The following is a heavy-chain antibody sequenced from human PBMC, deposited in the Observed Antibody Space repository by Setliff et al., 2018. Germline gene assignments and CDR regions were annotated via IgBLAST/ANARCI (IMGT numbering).Heavy chain of an antibody. CDR3: ARDTSSDWAAWFDP. CDR1: GGSISDNGYF. D-gene: IGHD3-22*01. Sequence: SETLSLTCTVPGGSISDNGYFWGWVRQPPGKGLEWIGNIYFGGNTYFNPSFKSRVTMSIDTSNSQFSLKLTSVTAADTAIYYCARDTSSDWAAWFDPWSQGILVTVSS. CDR2: IYFGGNT. J-gene: IGHJ5*02. V-gene: IGHV4-39*07.